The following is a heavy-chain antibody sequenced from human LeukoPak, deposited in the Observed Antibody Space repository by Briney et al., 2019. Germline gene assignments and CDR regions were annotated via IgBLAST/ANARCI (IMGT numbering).Heavy chain of an antibody. V-gene: IGHV7-4-1*02. D-gene: IGHD5-12*01. CDR3: ARFGSGYDFNY. Sequence: ASVKVSCKASGYTFTSYAMNWVRQAPRQGLEWMGWINTNTGNPTYAQGFTGRFAFSLDTSVSTAYLQISSLKAEDTAVYYCARFGSGYDFNYWGQGTLVTVSS. CDR2: INTNTGNP. J-gene: IGHJ4*02. CDR1: GYTFTSYA.